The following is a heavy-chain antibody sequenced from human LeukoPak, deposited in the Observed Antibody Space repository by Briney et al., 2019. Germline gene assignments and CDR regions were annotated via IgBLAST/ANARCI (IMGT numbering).Heavy chain of an antibody. Sequence: SETLSLTCTVSGGSISSSSYYWGWIRQPPGEGLEWIGTIYYTGSTYYNPSLKSRVTMSVDTSKNQFSLKLSSVTAADTAVYYCARVGHSSGWSHFDLWGRGTLVTVSS. D-gene: IGHD6-19*01. CDR3: ARVGHSSGWSHFDL. CDR1: GGSISSSSYY. J-gene: IGHJ2*01. CDR2: IYYTGST. V-gene: IGHV4-39*07.